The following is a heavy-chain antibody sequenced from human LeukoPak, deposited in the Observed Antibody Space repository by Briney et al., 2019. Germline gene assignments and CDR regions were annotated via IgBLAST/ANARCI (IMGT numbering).Heavy chain of an antibody. V-gene: IGHV4-4*07. J-gene: IGHJ6*03. CDR2: MYTSGDT. Sequence: PSETLSLTCTVSGVSVIPYYWSWIRQPAGGGPEWIGRMYTSGDTAYNPSLKSRVTMSIDTSKNQFSLKLSSVTAADTAVYYCATSGSSFDYYHYIDVWGKGTTVTVSS. D-gene: IGHD3-10*01. CDR3: ATSGSSFDYYHYIDV. CDR1: GVSVIPYY.